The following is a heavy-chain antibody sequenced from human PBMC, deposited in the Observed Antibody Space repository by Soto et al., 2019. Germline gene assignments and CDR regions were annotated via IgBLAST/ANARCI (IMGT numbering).Heavy chain of an antibody. D-gene: IGHD6-13*01. CDR1: GFTFSSYW. V-gene: IGHV3-74*01. CDR3: AREIGKAAAVHFDY. CDR2: INSDGSST. Sequence: EVQLVESGGGLVQPGGSLRLSCAASGFTFSSYWMHWVRQAPGKGLVWVSRINSDGSSTSYADSVKGRFTISRYNAKNTLYLQMNSLRAEDTAVYYCAREIGKAAAVHFDYWGQGTLVTVSS. J-gene: IGHJ4*02.